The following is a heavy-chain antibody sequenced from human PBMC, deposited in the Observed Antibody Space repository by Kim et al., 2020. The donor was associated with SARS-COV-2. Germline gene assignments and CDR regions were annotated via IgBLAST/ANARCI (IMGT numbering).Heavy chain of an antibody. CDR2: IYMNGKT. Sequence: SETLSLTCTVSGGSMSNYYYWTWIRQPAGKGLEWIGRIYMNGKTNYNPSLMSRVVMSLDTSKNHFSLKLKSVTAADTAVYYCAATVLQTWMGDTGNYHWFDPGGEGPPVTVSS. V-gene: IGHV4-4*07. J-gene: IGHJ5*02. D-gene: IGHD1-26*01. CDR1: GGSMSNYY. CDR3: AATVLQTWMGDTGNYHWFDP.